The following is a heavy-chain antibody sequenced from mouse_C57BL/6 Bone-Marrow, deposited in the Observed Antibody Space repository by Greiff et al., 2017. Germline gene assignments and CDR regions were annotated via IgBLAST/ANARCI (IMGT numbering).Heavy chain of an antibody. V-gene: IGHV5-12*01. J-gene: IGHJ2*01. Sequence: EVNVVESGGGLVQPGGSLKLSCAASGFTFSDYYMYWVRQTPEKRLEWVAYISNGGGSTYSPDTVKGRFTISRDNAKNTLYLQMCRLKSEDTAMYYCARQGGDYWGQGTTLTVSS. CDR3: ARQGGDY. CDR1: GFTFSDYY. CDR2: ISNGGGST.